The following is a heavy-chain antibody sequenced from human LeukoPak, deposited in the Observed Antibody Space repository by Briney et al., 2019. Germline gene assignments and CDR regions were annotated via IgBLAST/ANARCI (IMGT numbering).Heavy chain of an antibody. J-gene: IGHJ6*03. D-gene: IGHD3-16*01. CDR1: GCTFTKYA. V-gene: IGHV1-69*05. CDR3: ASFIRGGGGGYDYYYYMDD. Sequence: ASVKVSFKASGCTFTKYAITWVRQAPGQGLEWMGGIISIFDTPKYAQKFQGRVTITTDESTTTVYMELNSLTSEDTAIYYCASFIRGGGGGYDYYYYMDDWGEGTTVTVS. CDR2: IISIFDTP.